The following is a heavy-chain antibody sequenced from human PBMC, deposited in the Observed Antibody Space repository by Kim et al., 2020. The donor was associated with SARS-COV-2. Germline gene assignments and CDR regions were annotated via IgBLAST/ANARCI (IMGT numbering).Heavy chain of an antibody. Sequence: GGSLRLSCAASGFTFSSYAMSWVRQAPGKGLEWVSAISGSGGSTYYADSVKGRFTISRDNSKNTLYLQMNSLRAEDTAVYYCAKSPPDSPSHPLGYYYGSGQSASYYFDYWGQGTLVTVSS. CDR3: AKSPPDSPSHPLGYYYGSGQSASYYFDY. CDR2: ISGSGGST. V-gene: IGHV3-23*01. D-gene: IGHD3-10*01. CDR1: GFTFSSYA. J-gene: IGHJ4*02.